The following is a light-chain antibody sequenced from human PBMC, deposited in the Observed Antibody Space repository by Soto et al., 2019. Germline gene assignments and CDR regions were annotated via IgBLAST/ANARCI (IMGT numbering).Light chain of an antibody. CDR1: QSISDS. CDR2: DVS. CDR3: QQYNAYSRT. J-gene: IGKJ1*01. Sequence: DIQMTQSPSPLSASVGDRVTITCRASQSISDSLAWYQQKPGKAPDLLISDVSRLERGVPSRFSGSGSGTEFTLTISRTQPDDFATYFCQQYNAYSRTLGRGTKVEIK. V-gene: IGKV1-5*01.